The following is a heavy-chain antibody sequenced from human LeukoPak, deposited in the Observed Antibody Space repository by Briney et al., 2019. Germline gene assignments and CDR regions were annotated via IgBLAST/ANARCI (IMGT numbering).Heavy chain of an antibody. CDR2: IYTSGST. V-gene: IGHV4-61*02. J-gene: IGHJ4*02. D-gene: IGHD4-17*01. Sequence: SETLSLTCTVSGYSISSGYYWSWIRQPAGKGLEWIGRIYTSGSTNYNPSLKSRVTISVDTSKNQFSLKLSSVTAADTAVYYCARRSYGAYFDYWGQGTLVTVSS. CDR1: GYSISSGYY. CDR3: ARRSYGAYFDY.